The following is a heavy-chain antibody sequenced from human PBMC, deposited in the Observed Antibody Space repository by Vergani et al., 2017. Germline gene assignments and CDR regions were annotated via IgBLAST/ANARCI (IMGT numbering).Heavy chain of an antibody. CDR1: GFTFSSYA. Sequence: EVQLLESGGGLVQPGGSLRLSCAASGFTFSSYATSWVRQAPGKGLEWVSAISGSGGSTYYADSVKGRFTISRDNSNNTLYLQMNSLRAEDTAVYYCAKGGVVVPAAALDYWGQGTLVTVSS. CDR3: AKGGVVVPAAALDY. D-gene: IGHD2-2*01. V-gene: IGHV3-23*01. CDR2: ISGSGGST. J-gene: IGHJ4*02.